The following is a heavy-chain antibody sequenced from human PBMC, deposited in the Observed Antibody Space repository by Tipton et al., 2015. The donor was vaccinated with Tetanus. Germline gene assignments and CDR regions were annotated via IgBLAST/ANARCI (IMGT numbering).Heavy chain of an antibody. D-gene: IGHD3-3*01. J-gene: IGHJ4*02. CDR3: ARANFDFSKKGPFDS. V-gene: IGHV4-39*02. CDR1: GGSFSDKKYY. CDR2: IYFQGSP. Sequence: TLSLTCNVSGGSFSDKKYYWGWIRQAPGKGLEWIASIYFQGSPYYSPSLKSRLTIDVDTSQNLFSLRLTSVTAADTAVYFCARANFDFSKKGPFDSWGQGVLVVVSA.